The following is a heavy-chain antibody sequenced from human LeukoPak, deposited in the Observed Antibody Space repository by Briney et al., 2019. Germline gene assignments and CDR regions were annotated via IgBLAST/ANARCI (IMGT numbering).Heavy chain of an antibody. Sequence: GSLRLSCAASGFTFTSFAMSWIRQPPGKGLEWIGYIYYSGSTNYNPSLKSRVTISVDTSKNQFSLKLSSVTAADTAVYYCARVSMVRGVYYYYMDVWGKGTTVTISS. D-gene: IGHD3-10*01. CDR1: GFTFTSFA. J-gene: IGHJ6*03. CDR2: IYYSGST. V-gene: IGHV4-59*01. CDR3: ARVSMVRGVYYYYMDV.